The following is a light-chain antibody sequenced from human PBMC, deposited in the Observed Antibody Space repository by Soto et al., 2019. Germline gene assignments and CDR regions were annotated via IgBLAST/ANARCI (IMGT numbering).Light chain of an antibody. CDR3: LQHNSFPFT. J-gene: IGKJ2*01. CDR1: QGIGND. Sequence: DIQMTQSPSSLSASVGDRVTITCRASQGIGNDLGWFQQKPGKAPKRLIYAASSLQSGVPSRFSGSRSGTEFTLTISSLQPEDFGTYYCLQHNSFPFTFXQGTKVDIK. V-gene: IGKV1-17*01. CDR2: AAS.